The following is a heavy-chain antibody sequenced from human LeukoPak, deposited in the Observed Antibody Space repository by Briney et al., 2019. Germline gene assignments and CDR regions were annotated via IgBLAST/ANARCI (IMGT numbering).Heavy chain of an antibody. CDR2: IYHSGFT. J-gene: IGHJ4*02. D-gene: IGHD1-14*01. CDR3: AREDPDRKIDY. V-gene: IGHV4-39*07. Sequence: SETLSLTCTVSGGSISSGDYYWSWIRQPPGKGLEWIGEIYHSGFTNYNPSLKSRVTISVDKPKNHFSLKLSSVTAADTAVYYCAREDPDRKIDYWGQGTLVTVSS. CDR1: GGSISSGDYY.